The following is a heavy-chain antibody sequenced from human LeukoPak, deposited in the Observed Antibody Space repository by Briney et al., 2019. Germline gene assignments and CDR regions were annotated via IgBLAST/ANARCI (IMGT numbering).Heavy chain of an antibody. D-gene: IGHD2-21*02. CDR3: AGGIVVVTALSFDP. Sequence: PGGSLRLSCAASGFTFSSYEMNWVRQAPGKGLEGVSYISSSGSTIYYADSVKGRFTISRDNAKNSLYLQMNSLRAEGTAVYYCAGGIVVVTALSFDPWGQGTLVTVSS. J-gene: IGHJ5*02. CDR1: GFTFSSYE. V-gene: IGHV3-48*03. CDR2: ISSSGSTI.